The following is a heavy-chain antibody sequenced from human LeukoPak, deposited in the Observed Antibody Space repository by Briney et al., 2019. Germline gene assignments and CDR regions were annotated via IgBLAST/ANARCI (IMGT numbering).Heavy chain of an antibody. CDR1: GFTFSSYP. D-gene: IGHD6-13*01. J-gene: IGHJ4*02. V-gene: IGHV3-23*01. CDR3: ARDGDRSSWYYFDY. Sequence: GGSLRLSCAASGFTFSSYPMNWVRQAPGKGLEWISTISVSGAKTYYADSVKGRFTISRDKSKNTLYLQMNSLRAEDTAVYYCARDGDRSSWYYFDYWGQGTLVTVSS. CDR2: ISVSGAKT.